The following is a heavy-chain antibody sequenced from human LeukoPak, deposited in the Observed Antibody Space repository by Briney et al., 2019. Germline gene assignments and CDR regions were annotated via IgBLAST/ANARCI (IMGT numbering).Heavy chain of an antibody. CDR2: IIPIFGTA. Sequence: SVKVSCKASGGTFSSYAISWVRQAPGQGLEWMGGIIPIFGTANYAQKFQGRVTITTDESTSTAYMELRSLRSDDTAVYYCARVYDILTGNDYWGQGTLVTVSS. CDR1: GGTFSSYA. CDR3: ARVYDILTGNDY. V-gene: IGHV1-69*05. J-gene: IGHJ4*02. D-gene: IGHD3-9*01.